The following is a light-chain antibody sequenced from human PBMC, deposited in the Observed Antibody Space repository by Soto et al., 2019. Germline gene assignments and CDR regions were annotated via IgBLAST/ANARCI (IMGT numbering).Light chain of an antibody. Sequence: EILLTQSPGTLSLSPGERATLSCGGSQSVSSSSLAWYQHKPGQAPRLLIFGVSTRATGIPERFSGSGSGTDFTLTISKLQPEDFAVYYCQQYGTSPFAFGPGTQVDIK. CDR1: QSVSSSS. CDR2: GVS. J-gene: IGKJ3*01. CDR3: QQYGTSPFA. V-gene: IGKV3-20*01.